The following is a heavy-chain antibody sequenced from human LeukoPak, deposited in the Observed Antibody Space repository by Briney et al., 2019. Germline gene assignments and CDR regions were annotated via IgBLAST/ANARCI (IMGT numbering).Heavy chain of an antibody. CDR1: GGSISSSSYY. CDR3: ARREYYDSGGYR. D-gene: IGHD3-22*01. Sequence: SETLSLTCTVSGGSISSSSYYWGWIRQPPGKGLEWIGSIYNSGSTYYNPSLKSRVTISVDTSKNKFSLKLSSVTAADTAVYFCARREYYDSGGYRWGQGTLVTVSS. V-gene: IGHV4-39*01. CDR2: IYNSGST. J-gene: IGHJ4*02.